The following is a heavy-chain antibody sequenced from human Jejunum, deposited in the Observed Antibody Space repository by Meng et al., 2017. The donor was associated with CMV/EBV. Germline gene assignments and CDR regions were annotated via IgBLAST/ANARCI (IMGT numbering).Heavy chain of an antibody. CDR1: GFNFNKYA. CDR3: VKDEQYCGGDCSQY. J-gene: IGHJ4*02. Sequence: ASGFNFNKYAMTWVRQAPGKGLQWVLLISCSGGATYHAAPVKSRFSISRDNSKNTLYLQMNSLTAEDTAIYYCVKDEQYCGGDCSQYWGLGTLVTVSS. D-gene: IGHD2-21*02. V-gene: IGHV3-23*01. CDR2: ISCSGGAT.